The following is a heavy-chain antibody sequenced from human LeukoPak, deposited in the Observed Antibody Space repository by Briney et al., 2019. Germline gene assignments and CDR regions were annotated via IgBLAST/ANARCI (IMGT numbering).Heavy chain of an antibody. V-gene: IGHV3-23*01. CDR1: GFTFSSYT. Sequence: GGSLRLSCAASGFTFSSYTMSWVRQAPGKGLEWVSAISGSGGSTYYADSVKGRFTISRDNSKNTLYLQMNSLRAEDTAVYNCAKGGVHGWFDPWGQGTLVTVSS. J-gene: IGHJ5*02. CDR3: AKGGVHGWFDP. D-gene: IGHD2-8*02. CDR2: ISGSGGST.